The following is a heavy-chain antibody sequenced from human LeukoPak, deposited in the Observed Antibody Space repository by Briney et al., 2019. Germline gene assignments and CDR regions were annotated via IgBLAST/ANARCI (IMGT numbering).Heavy chain of an antibody. CDR3: ADGSGSYSY. J-gene: IGHJ4*02. CDR1: GFTFSTYA. Sequence: GGSLRLSCATSGFTFSTYAMNWVRQAPGKGLEWVSVISVSGASTYYADSVKGRFTISRDNSKNTLYLQMNSLRAEDTAVYYCADGSGSYSYWGQGTLVTVSS. CDR2: ISVSGAST. D-gene: IGHD3-10*01. V-gene: IGHV3-23*01.